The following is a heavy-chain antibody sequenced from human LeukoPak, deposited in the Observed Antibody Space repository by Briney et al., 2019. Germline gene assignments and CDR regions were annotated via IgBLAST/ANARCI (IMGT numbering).Heavy chain of an antibody. CDR1: GFTFSSSA. CDR2: ISASGGST. J-gene: IGHJ4*02. CDR3: AKDQRWESPHYLDS. V-gene: IGHV3-23*01. Sequence: GGSLRLSCAASGFTFSSSAMSWVRQVPGKGLEWVSGISASGGSTSYADSVRGRFTISRDNSKNTLYVQMNSLRDEDTAVYHCAKDQRWESPHYLDSWGQGTLVTVSS. D-gene: IGHD1-26*01.